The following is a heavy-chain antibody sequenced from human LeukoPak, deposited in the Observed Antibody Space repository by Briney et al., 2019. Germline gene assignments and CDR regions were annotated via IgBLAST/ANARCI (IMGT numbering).Heavy chain of an antibody. CDR2: IYTSGST. J-gene: IGHJ4*02. V-gene: IGHV4-61*02. CDR1: GGSISSGSYY. D-gene: IGHD2-2*01. Sequence: SETLSLTCTVSGGSISSGSYYWSWIRQPAGKGLEWIGRIYTSGSTNYNPSLKSQVTISVDTSKNQFSLRLSSVTAADTAVCYCAREEYCSSTSCLTPIDYWGQGTLVTVSS. CDR3: AREEYCSSTSCLTPIDY.